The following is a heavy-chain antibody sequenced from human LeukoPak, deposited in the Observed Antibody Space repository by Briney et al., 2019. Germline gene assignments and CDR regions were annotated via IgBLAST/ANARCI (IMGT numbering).Heavy chain of an antibody. CDR2: ISYDGSNK. J-gene: IGHJ4*02. CDR3: ARNPDYGEAPY. D-gene: IGHD4-17*01. V-gene: IGHV3-30*03. Sequence: GGSLRLSCAASGFTFSSYGMHWVRQAPGKGLEWVAVISYDGSNKYYADSVKGRFTISRDNAKNSLYLQMNSLRAEDTAVYYCARNPDYGEAPYWGQGTLVTVSS. CDR1: GFTFSSYG.